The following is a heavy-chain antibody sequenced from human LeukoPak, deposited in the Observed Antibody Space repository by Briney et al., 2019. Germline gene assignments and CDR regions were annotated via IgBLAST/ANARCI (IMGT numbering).Heavy chain of an antibody. J-gene: IGHJ4*02. CDR3: ARDGPSSNLFLDF. CDR1: GGSMTFYY. V-gene: IGHV4-4*07. Sequence: PSETLSLTCTVSGGSMTFYYWSWIRQSAGKRLEYIGRMSTSGNINYNPSLKSRVTMSMDTSKNQFSLRLMSVTAADTAVYYCARDGPSSNLFLDFWGQGILVTVSS. D-gene: IGHD6-13*01. CDR2: MSTSGNI.